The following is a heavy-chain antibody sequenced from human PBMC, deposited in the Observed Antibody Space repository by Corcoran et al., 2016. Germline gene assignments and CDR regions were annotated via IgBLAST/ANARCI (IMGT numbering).Heavy chain of an antibody. V-gene: IGHV4-59*01. CDR2: IYYSGST. J-gene: IGHJ3*02. CDR1: GGSISSYY. CDR3: ARDTLDYGDDEGSFDI. Sequence: QVQLQESGPGLVKPSETLSLTCTVSGGSISSYYWSWIRQPPGKGLEWFGYIYYSGSTNYKPSLKSRVTISVDTYKNQISLKLSSVTAADTAVYYSARDTLDYGDDEGSFDIWGQGTMVTVSS. D-gene: IGHD4-17*01.